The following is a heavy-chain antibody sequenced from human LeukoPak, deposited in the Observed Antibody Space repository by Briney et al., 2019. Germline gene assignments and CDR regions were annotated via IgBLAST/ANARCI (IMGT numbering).Heavy chain of an antibody. J-gene: IGHJ4*02. D-gene: IGHD4-23*01. CDR1: GYTFTSYG. V-gene: IGHV1-18*01. CDR2: ISAYNGNT. Sequence: ASVKVSCKASGYTFTSYGISWVRQAPGQGLEWMGWISAYNGNTNYAQKLQGRVTMTTDTSTSTAYMELRSLRSDDTAVYYCARDGGNSRRVPVGGFDYWGQGTLVTVSS. CDR3: ARDGGNSRRVPVGGFDY.